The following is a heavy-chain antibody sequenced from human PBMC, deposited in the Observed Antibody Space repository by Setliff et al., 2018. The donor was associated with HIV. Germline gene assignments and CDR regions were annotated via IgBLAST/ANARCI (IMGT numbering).Heavy chain of an antibody. J-gene: IGHJ4*01. V-gene: IGHV2-5*02. D-gene: IGHD1-26*01. Sequence: SGPTLVNPTETLTLTCAFSGFSLATDGVSLGWIRQPPGEGPEWLALIYWDGDTRYNPSLKGRLTVTKATSNNHVVLIMSHMDPADTATYFCAHVNSFRPVYFDSWGEGMLVTVSS. CDR3: AHVNSFRPVYFDS. CDR1: GFSLATDGVS. CDR2: IYWDGDT.